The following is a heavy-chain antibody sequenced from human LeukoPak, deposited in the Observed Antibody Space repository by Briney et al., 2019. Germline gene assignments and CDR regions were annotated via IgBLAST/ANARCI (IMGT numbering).Heavy chain of an antibody. V-gene: IGHV3-7*01. J-gene: IGHJ4*02. Sequence: PGGSLRLSCEASGFTFSSYWLTWVRQAPGKGLEWVANINQDGSERDYLDSVKGRFTISRDNAKNSLYLQMNSLRAEDTAVYYCARSGVAIALWGDYWGQGVLVTVSS. CDR1: GFTFSSYW. D-gene: IGHD3-3*01. CDR2: INQDGSER. CDR3: ARSGVAIALWGDY.